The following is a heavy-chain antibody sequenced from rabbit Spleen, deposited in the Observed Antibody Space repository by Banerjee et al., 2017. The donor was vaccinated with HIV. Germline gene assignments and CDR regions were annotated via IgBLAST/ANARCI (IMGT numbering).Heavy chain of an antibody. J-gene: IGHJ6*01. Sequence: QEQLEESGGDLVKPGASLTLTCTASGVSFSSSSYMCWVRQAPGKGLEWIACIAGGSSGFTYSATWAKGRFTISKTSSTTVTLQMTSLTVADTATYFCARDTGSSFSSYGMDLWGPGTLVTVS. CDR2: IAGGSSGFT. CDR1: GVSFSSSSY. CDR3: ARDTGSSFSSYGMDL. V-gene: IGHV1S45*01. D-gene: IGHD8-1*01.